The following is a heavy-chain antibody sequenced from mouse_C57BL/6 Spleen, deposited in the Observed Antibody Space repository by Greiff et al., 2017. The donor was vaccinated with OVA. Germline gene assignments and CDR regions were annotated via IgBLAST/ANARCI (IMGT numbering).Heavy chain of an antibody. J-gene: IGHJ1*03. CDR1: GFTFSSYA. Sequence: DVHLVESGGGLVKPGGSLKLSCAASGFTFSSYAMSWVRQTPEKRLEWVATISDGGSYTYYPDNVKGRFTISRDNAKNNLYLQMSHLKSEDTAMYYCARSLLLPGGYFDVWGTGTTVTVSS. V-gene: IGHV5-4*01. CDR2: ISDGGSYT. D-gene: IGHD1-1*01. CDR3: ARSLLLPGGYFDV.